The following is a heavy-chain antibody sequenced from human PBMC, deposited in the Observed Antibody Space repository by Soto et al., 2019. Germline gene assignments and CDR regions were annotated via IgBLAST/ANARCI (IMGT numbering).Heavy chain of an antibody. Sequence: PGGSLRLSCAASGFTFSSYGMHWVRQAPGKGLEWVAVISDGGTKKYFADSMKGRFTITRDNSKNTLFLQMNSLRAEDTAVYYCARGGLAARAPLFDYWGQGTQVTVSS. J-gene: IGHJ4*02. D-gene: IGHD6-6*01. CDR3: ARGGLAARAPLFDY. V-gene: IGHV3-30*03. CDR1: GFTFSSYG. CDR2: ISDGGTKK.